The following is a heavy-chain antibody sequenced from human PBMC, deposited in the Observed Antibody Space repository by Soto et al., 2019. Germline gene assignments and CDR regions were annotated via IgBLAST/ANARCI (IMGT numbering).Heavy chain of an antibody. J-gene: IGHJ4*02. V-gene: IGHV3-53*02. D-gene: IGHD1-26*01. Sequence: EVQLVETGGGLIQPGGSLRLSCAASGFTVSTNYMSWVRQAPGKGLEWVSVIYSGGAIHYGDSVKGRFTISRDNSKNTRYLQMNSLRAEDTAVYYCARGVPGSPFANWGQGALVIVSS. CDR1: GFTVSTNY. CDR3: ARGVPGSPFAN. CDR2: IYSGGAI.